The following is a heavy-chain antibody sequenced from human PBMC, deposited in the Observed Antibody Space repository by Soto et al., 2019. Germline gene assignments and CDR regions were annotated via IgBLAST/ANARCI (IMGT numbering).Heavy chain of an antibody. CDR2: IWYDGSNK. Sequence: QVQLVESGGGVVQPGNSLRLSCAASGFTFSSYGMHWVRQAPGKGLEWVAVIWYDGSNKYYADSVKGRFTISRDNSKNTLYLQMNSLRAEDTAVYYCARDQQWLVRSYFDFWGQGTLVTVSS. CDR1: GFTFSSYG. CDR3: ARDQQWLVRSYFDF. D-gene: IGHD6-19*01. J-gene: IGHJ4*02. V-gene: IGHV3-33*01.